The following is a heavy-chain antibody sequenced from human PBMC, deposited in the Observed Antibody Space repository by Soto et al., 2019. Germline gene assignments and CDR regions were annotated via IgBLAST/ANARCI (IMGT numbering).Heavy chain of an antibody. V-gene: IGHV1-69*04. J-gene: IGHJ5*02. CDR1: GGTFSSYT. Sequence: SVKVSCKASGGTFSSYTISWVRQAPGQGLEWMGRIIPILGIANYAQNFRGRVTMTTDTSTTTSYMELRSLTSDDTAVYFCARDWRGAEGFDPWGQGTLVTVSS. CDR3: ARDWRGAEGFDP. CDR2: IIPILGIA. D-gene: IGHD3-3*01.